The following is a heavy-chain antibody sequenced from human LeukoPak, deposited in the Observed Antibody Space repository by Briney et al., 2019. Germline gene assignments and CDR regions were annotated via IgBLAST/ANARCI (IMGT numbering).Heavy chain of an antibody. D-gene: IGHD3-10*01. Sequence: PSQTLSLTCTVSGGSISSGSYYWSWIRQPAGKGLDWIGRIHTTGSTNYNPSLKSRVTISVDTSKNQFSLKLSSVTAADTAVYYCARLWPSITMVRGVMGAWFDPWGQGTLVTVSS. CDR3: ARLWPSITMVRGVMGAWFDP. V-gene: IGHV4-61*02. CDR2: IHTTGST. CDR1: GGSISSGSYY. J-gene: IGHJ5*02.